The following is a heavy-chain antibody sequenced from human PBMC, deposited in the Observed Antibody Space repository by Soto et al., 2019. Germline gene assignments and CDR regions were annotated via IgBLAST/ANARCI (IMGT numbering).Heavy chain of an antibody. CDR1: GGSISSYY. CDR3: ARLIQLWTRRGNWFDP. Sequence: NPSETLSLTCTVSGGSISSYYWSWIRQPPGKGLEWIGYIYYSGSTNYNPSLKSRVTISVDTSKNQFYLKLSSVTAADTAVYYCARLIQLWTRRGNWFDPWGQGTLVTFSS. D-gene: IGHD5-18*01. V-gene: IGHV4-59*01. CDR2: IYYSGST. J-gene: IGHJ5*02.